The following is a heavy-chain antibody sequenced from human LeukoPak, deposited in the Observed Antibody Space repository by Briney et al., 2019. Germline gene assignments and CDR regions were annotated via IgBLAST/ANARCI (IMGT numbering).Heavy chain of an antibody. J-gene: IGHJ6*03. V-gene: IGHV3-21*01. D-gene: IGHD6-19*01. CDR3: ARDAQWLVPEGYFYYMDV. Sequence: GGALRLSFAGSGFPFNRDSMNWFRPAPGKGLEGVSSISCRSTNIFYADSVKGRFTISRDNAKNSLYLQMNSLGAEDTAVYYCARDAQWLVPEGYFYYMDVWGKGTTVTVSS. CDR2: ISCRSTNI. CDR1: GFPFNRDS.